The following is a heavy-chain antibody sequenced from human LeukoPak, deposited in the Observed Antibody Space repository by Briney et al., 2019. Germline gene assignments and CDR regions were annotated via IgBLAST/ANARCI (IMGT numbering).Heavy chain of an antibody. V-gene: IGHV1-3*01. D-gene: IGHD3-10*01. Sequence: GASVTVSCTASRYTFSNDAMHWVRQAPGERLEWMGWINAGNGDTKYSQNFQGRVTITRDTSASTTYMELSSLRSEDTAVYYCARDPGSRSYWSNSGMDVWGQGTTVTVSS. CDR3: ARDPGSRSYWSNSGMDV. CDR2: INAGNGDT. CDR1: RYTFSNDA. J-gene: IGHJ6*02.